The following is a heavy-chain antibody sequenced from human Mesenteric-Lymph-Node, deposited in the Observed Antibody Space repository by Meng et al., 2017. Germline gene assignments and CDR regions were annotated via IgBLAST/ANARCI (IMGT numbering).Heavy chain of an antibody. D-gene: IGHD3-9*01. CDR2: LNYSSTN. J-gene: IGHJ4*02. CDR1: GGSVRRDDNT. V-gene: IGHV4-30-4*01. Sequence: VQLAESGPELEEPSHPLSLPCSVSGGSVRRDDNTRGSLPQPPGNGLVLMGHLNYSSTNYSNQSHKSRASISVDTSKNQFTLNMNSMTAADTAVYYCASFDPIPRGNYFDYWGQGTLVTVSS. CDR3: ASFDPIPRGNYFDY.